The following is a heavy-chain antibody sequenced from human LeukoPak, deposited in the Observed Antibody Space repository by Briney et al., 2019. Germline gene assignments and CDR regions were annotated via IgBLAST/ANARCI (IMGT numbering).Heavy chain of an antibody. CDR3: GKGPYDYGWGSFFDY. D-gene: IGHD3-16*01. Sequence: GGSLRLSCAASGFTFSSYAMSWVRQAPGKGLEWVSAISGSGGSTYYADSVKGRFTISRDNSKNTLYLQMNSLRAEDTAVYYCGKGPYDYGWGSFFDYWGQGTLVTVSS. J-gene: IGHJ4*02. CDR2: ISGSGGST. CDR1: GFTFSSYA. V-gene: IGHV3-23*01.